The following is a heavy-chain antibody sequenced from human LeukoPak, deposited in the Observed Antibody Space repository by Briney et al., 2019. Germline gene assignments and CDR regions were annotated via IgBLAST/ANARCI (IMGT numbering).Heavy chain of an antibody. CDR2: ISYDGSNK. D-gene: IGHD3-10*01. V-gene: IGHV3-30*04. Sequence: GGSLRLSCAASGFTFSSYAMHWVRQAPGKGLEWVAVISYDGSNKYYADSVKGRFTISRDNSKSTLYLQMNSLRAEDTAVYYCARVKGSYYNYFDYWGQGTLVTVSS. CDR3: ARVKGSYYNYFDY. CDR1: GFTFSSYA. J-gene: IGHJ4*02.